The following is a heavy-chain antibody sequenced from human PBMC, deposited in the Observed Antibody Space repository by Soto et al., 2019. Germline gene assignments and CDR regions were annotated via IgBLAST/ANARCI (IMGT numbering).Heavy chain of an antibody. CDR3: ARDRRRWELNSYYYYGMDV. CDR1: GGYISSSNW. D-gene: IGHD1-26*01. V-gene: IGHV4-4*02. Sequence: PSETLSLTCAVSGGYISSSNWWSWVRQPPGKGLEWIGEIYHSGSTNYNPSLKSRVTISVDKSKNQFSLKLSSVTAADTAVYYCARDRRRWELNSYYYYGMDVWGQGTTVT. CDR2: IYHSGST. J-gene: IGHJ6*02.